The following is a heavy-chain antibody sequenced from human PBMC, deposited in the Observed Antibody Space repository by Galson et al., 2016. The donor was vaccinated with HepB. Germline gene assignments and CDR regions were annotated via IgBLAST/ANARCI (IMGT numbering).Heavy chain of an antibody. V-gene: IGHV4-31*03. D-gene: IGHD1-26*01. CDR2: ISYSGST. Sequence: TLSLTCSVSGGSINSGGYYWSWTRHHPGKGLEWIGYISYSGSTYYNPSLRSRVTISIDTSKNQFSLNLSSMTAADTAVYYCARAYSGSYCFDPWGQGSLVTVSS. J-gene: IGHJ5*02. CDR1: GGSINSGGYY. CDR3: ARAYSGSYCFDP.